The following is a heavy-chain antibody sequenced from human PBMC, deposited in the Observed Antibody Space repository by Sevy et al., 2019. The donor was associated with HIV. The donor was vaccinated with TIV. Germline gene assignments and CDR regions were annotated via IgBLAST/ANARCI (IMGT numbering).Heavy chain of an antibody. V-gene: IGHV3-53*05. J-gene: IGHJ3*02. D-gene: IGHD2-15*01. CDR3: GRAQGYVVVERCYGGSVNAFDI. CDR1: GFTVNSNY. CDR2: IYSGGST. Sequence: GGSLRLSCAASGFTVNSNYMSWVRQAPGKGLEWVSIIYSGGSTYYADAVKGRFTISRDNTKNSLYLQMNSLRVEDTAFYYCGRAQGYVVVERCYGGSVNAFDIWGQGTMVTVSS.